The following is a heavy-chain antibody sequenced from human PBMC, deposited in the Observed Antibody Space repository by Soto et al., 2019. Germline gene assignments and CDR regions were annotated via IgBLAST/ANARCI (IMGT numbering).Heavy chain of an antibody. Sequence: GGSLRLSCVASGLNFKAYGMHWVRQAPGKGLDWVAVISTDGTNQHHADSVKGRFTISRDNFKNTQYLQMNSLRPEDTAVYFCAVGGGDLSLTPFDYWGQGTLVTVSS. V-gene: IGHV3-30-3*01. CDR1: GLNFKAYG. D-gene: IGHD3-16*02. J-gene: IGHJ4*02. CDR2: ISTDGTNQ. CDR3: AVGGGDLSLTPFDY.